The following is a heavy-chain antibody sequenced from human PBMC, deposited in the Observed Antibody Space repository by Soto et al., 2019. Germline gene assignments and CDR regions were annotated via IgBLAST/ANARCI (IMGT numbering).Heavy chain of an antibody. D-gene: IGHD4-17*01. CDR1: GFTFSSYA. CDR2: ISYDGSNK. J-gene: IGHJ6*02. Sequence: QVQLVESGGGVVQPGRSLRLSCAASGFTFSSYAMHWVRQAPGKGLEWVAVISYDGSNKYYADSVKGRFTISRDNSKNTLYLQINSLRDQDTAVYYCARDRALYGSNYYYGMDVWGQGTTVTVSS. V-gene: IGHV3-30-3*01. CDR3: ARDRALYGSNYYYGMDV.